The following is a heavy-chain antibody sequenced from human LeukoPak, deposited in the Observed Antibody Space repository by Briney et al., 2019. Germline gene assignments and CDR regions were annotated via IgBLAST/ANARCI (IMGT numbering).Heavy chain of an antibody. CDR3: AIYSYAKGFDY. D-gene: IGHD5-18*01. CDR2: IYYSGST. Sequence: SETLSLTCTVSGGSISSYYWSWIRQPPGKGLEWIGYIYYSGSTNYNPSLKSRVTISVGTSKNQFSLKLSSVTAADTAVYYCAIYSYAKGFDYWGQGTLVTVSS. CDR1: GGSISSYY. V-gene: IGHV4-59*01. J-gene: IGHJ4*02.